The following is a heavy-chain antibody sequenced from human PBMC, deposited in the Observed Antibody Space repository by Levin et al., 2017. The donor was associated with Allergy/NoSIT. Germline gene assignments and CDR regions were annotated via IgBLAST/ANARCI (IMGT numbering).Heavy chain of an antibody. D-gene: IGHD2-2*01. V-gene: IGHV3-74*01. CDR3: ARGGCSSTSCLDN. CDR2: INSDGSNT. CDR1: GFTFSNYW. Sequence: PRASVKVSCAASGFTFSNYWMHWVRQAPGKGLVWVSHINSDGSNTNYADSVKGRFTIPRDNAKNTLYLQMNSLRDEDTAVYYCARGGCSSTSCLDNWGQGTLVTVSP. J-gene: IGHJ4*02.